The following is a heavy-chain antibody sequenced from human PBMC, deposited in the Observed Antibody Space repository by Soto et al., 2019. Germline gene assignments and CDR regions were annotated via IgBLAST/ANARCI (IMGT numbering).Heavy chain of an antibody. CDR3: AHSSWGPNWFDP. D-gene: IGHD7-27*01. V-gene: IGHV2-5*01. Sequence: SGPTLVNPTHTLTLTCTFSGFSLSTSGGGVGWIRQPPGKALEWLALIYWNDDKRYSPSLKSRLTITKDTSKNQVVLTMTNMEPVDTATYYSAHSSWGPNWFDPWGQGSLRTVSS. CDR2: IYWNDDK. J-gene: IGHJ5*02. CDR1: GFSLSTSGGG.